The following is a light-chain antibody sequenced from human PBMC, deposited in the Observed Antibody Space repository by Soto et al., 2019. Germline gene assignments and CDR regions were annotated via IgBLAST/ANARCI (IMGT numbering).Light chain of an antibody. J-gene: IGKJ1*01. V-gene: IGKV3-15*01. CDR1: QSVSSD. Sequence: EIVMTQSPATLSVFPGERGTLSCRASQSVSSDLAWYQQKPGQAPRLLIFGSSTRASGIPARFSGSGSGTEFTLTISSLQSEDFAVYYCQQYNNWPRTFGQGTKVEIK. CDR3: QQYNNWPRT. CDR2: GSS.